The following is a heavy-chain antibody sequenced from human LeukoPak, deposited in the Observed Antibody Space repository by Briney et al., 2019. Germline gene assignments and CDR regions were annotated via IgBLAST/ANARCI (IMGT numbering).Heavy chain of an antibody. D-gene: IGHD6-13*01. Sequence: ASVKVSCKASGYTFTSYAMHWVRQAPGQRLEWMGWINAGNGNTKYSQKFQGRVTITRDTSASTAYMELSSLRSEDTAVYYCARGRGPLAAAGTWWFDPWGQGTLVTVSS. CDR2: INAGNGNT. CDR1: GYTFTSYA. CDR3: ARGRGPLAAAGTWWFDP. J-gene: IGHJ5*02. V-gene: IGHV1-3*01.